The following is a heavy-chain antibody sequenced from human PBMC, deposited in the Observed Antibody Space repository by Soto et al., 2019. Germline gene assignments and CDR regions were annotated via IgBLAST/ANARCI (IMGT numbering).Heavy chain of an antibody. CDR2: ISYDSTYK. CDR1: GFPFRSYT. V-gene: IGHV3-30-3*01. J-gene: IGHJ4*02. CDR3: TRDSPSIKYDFDS. D-gene: IGHD1-20*01. Sequence: QVRLVESGGGVVLPGTSLRLSCAASGFPFRSYTVHWVRQAPGKGLEWLALISYDSTYKLYADSVRGRFTISRDNSENTLYLQMNSLRAGDTAVYYCTRDSPSIKYDFDSWGQGTLVTVSS.